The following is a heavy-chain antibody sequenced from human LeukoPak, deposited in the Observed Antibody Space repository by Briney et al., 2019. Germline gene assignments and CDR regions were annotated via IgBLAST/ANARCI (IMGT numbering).Heavy chain of an antibody. V-gene: IGHV3-7*04. D-gene: IGHD5-24*01. J-gene: IGHJ4*02. Sequence: GGSLRLSCAASGFTFSSYWMTWVRQAPGKGLEWVANTDQDGNEKYYVDSVRGRFTISRDNAKNSLYLQMDSLRVEDTAVYYCARGDAFSGDYWAQGTLVTVSS. CDR3: ARGDAFSGDY. CDR2: TDQDGNEK. CDR1: GFTFSSYW.